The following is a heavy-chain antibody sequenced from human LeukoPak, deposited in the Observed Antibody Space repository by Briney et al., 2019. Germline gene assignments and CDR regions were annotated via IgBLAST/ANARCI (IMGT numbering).Heavy chain of an antibody. J-gene: IGHJ4*02. V-gene: IGHV3-74*01. D-gene: IGHD5-24*01. CDR1: GFTFRSYW. Sequence: GGSLRLSCAASGFTFRSYWMHWVRQSPGKGLVWVSRVKGDGITTSYADSAKGRFTISRDNAKKTLYLQMNSLKAEDTAVYYCARGGDNYGFGYWGRGTLVTVSS. CDR3: ARGGDNYGFGY. CDR2: VKGDGITT.